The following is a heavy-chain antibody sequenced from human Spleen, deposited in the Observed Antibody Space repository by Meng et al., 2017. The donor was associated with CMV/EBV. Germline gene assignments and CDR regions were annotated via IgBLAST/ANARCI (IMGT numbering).Heavy chain of an antibody. Sequence: ASVKVSCKASGYINTGYYLHWVRQAPGQGLEWMGWIHPSSGGTNYAQKFQGRVAMSSDTSITTGYVELTRLRFDDTAVYYCASGWDYYYGMDVWGQGTTVTVSS. CDR3: ASGWDYYYGMDV. D-gene: IGHD6-19*01. V-gene: IGHV1-2*02. CDR2: IHPSSGGT. J-gene: IGHJ6*02. CDR1: GYINTGYY.